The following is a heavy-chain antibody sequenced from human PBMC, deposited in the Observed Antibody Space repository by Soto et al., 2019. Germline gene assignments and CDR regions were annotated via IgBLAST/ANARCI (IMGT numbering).Heavy chain of an antibody. J-gene: IGHJ6*02. D-gene: IGHD6-13*01. Sequence: WIRQPPGKALEWLALIDWDDDKYYSTSLKTRLTISKDTSKNQVVLTMTNMDPVDTATYYCARAAARRGMDVWGQGTTVTVSS. V-gene: IGHV2-70*01. CDR2: IDWDDDK. CDR3: ARAAARRGMDV.